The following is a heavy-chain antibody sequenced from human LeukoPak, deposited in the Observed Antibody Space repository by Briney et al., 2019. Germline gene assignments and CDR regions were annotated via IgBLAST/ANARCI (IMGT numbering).Heavy chain of an antibody. CDR3: GGQAKEAARREFDY. CDR1: VGTFSSYA. J-gene: IGHJ4*02. D-gene: IGHD6-6*01. V-gene: IGHV1-69*13. Sequence: ASVKVSCKSSVGTFSSYAISGVRQAPGQGVEWMGGSIPIFGTANYAQKFPGRVTITPDESTSTDYMELSSLRSEDTAVYYCGGQAKEAARREFDYWGQGTLVTVSS. CDR2: SIPIFGTA.